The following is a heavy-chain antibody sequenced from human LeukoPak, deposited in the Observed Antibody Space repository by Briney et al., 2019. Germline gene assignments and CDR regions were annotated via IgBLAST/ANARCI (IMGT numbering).Heavy chain of an antibody. J-gene: IGHJ3*02. CDR2: ISYDGSNK. V-gene: IGHV3-30*03. D-gene: IGHD3-16*02. CDR1: GFTFSSYG. CDR3: ARGLRLGELSFALGAFDI. Sequence: PGGSLRLSCAASGFTFSSYGMHWVRQAPGKGLEWVAVISYDGSNKYYADSVKGRFTISRDNAKNSLYLQMNSLRAEDTAVYYCARGLRLGELSFALGAFDIWGQGTMVTVSS.